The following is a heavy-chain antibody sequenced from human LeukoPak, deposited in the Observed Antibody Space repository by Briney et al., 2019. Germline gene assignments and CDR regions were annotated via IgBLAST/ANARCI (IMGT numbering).Heavy chain of an antibody. D-gene: IGHD2-21*02. Sequence: SQTLSLTCAISGDSVASDSAAWNWIRQSPSRGLEWLGRTYYRSKWYNDYAVSVKSRITINPDTSKNQVSLQLNSVTPEYTAVYYCARGLRENCGGDCYPFDYWGQGTLVTVSS. V-gene: IGHV6-1*01. CDR3: ARGLRENCGGDCYPFDY. J-gene: IGHJ4*02. CDR2: TYYRSKWYN. CDR1: GDSVASDSAA.